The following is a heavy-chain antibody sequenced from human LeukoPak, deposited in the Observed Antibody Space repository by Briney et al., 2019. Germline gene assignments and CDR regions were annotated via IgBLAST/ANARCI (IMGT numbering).Heavy chain of an antibody. D-gene: IGHD2-15*01. Sequence: SETLSLTCTVSGGSISSYYWSWIRQPPGKGLEWIGYIYYSGSTNYNPSLKSRVTISVDTSKNQFSLKLSSVTAADTAVYYCARQKMRAEVAATPVRWFDPWGQGTLVTVSS. V-gene: IGHV4-59*08. CDR1: GGSISSYY. CDR2: IYYSGST. CDR3: ARQKMRAEVAATPVRWFDP. J-gene: IGHJ5*02.